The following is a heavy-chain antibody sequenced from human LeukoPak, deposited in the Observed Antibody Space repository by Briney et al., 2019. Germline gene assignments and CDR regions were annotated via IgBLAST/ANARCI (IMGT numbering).Heavy chain of an antibody. Sequence: PGGSLRLSCAASGFTFSSYGMHWVRQAPGKGLEWVSYISSSGSTIYYADSVKGRFTISRDNAKNSLYLQMNSLRAEDTAVYYCARGRSGWYEFENWFDPWGQGTLVTVSS. CDR3: ARGRSGWYEFENWFDP. CDR2: ISSSGSTI. J-gene: IGHJ5*02. V-gene: IGHV3-48*04. D-gene: IGHD6-19*01. CDR1: GFTFSSYG.